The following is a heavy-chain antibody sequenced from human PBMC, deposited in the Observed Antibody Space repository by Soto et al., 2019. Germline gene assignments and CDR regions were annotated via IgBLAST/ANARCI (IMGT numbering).Heavy chain of an antibody. CDR2: ISGSGDST. CDR3: ARRLYCSSSSCYAVDY. D-gene: IGHD2-2*01. CDR1: GFTFRNYA. Sequence: EVQLLESGGGLVQPGGSLRLSCAVSGFTFRNYAMSWVRQAPGKGLEWVSGISGSGDSTNYGDSVKGRFTISRDNAKNTLYLQMNSLRAEDTAVYYCARRLYCSSSSCYAVDYWGQGTLVTVSS. V-gene: IGHV3-23*01. J-gene: IGHJ4*02.